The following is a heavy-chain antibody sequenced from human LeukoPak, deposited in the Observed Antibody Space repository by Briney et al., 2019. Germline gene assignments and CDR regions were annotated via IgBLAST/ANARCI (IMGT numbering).Heavy chain of an antibody. CDR1: GYTSTSYD. V-gene: IGHV1-8*01. D-gene: IGHD6-13*01. J-gene: IGHJ6*02. CDR2: MNPNSGNT. CDR3: ARGSTSSSWYGGAWPYYYYGMDV. Sequence: GASVKVSCKASGYTSTSYDINWVRQATGQGLEWMGWMNPNSGNTGYAQKFQGRVTMTRNTSISTAYMELSSLRSEDTAVYYCARGSTSSSWYGGAWPYYYYGMDVWGQGTTVTVSS.